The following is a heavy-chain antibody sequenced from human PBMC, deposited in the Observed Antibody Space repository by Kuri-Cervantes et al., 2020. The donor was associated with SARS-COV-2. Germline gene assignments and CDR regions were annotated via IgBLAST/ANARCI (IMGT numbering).Heavy chain of an antibody. V-gene: IGHV1-69*04. CDR1: GYTFTSYG. D-gene: IGHD3-22*01. CDR2: IIPILGTA. CDR3: ARGRGITMIVVGLDI. Sequence: KVSCKASGYTFTSYGISWVRQAPGQGLEWMGRIIPILGTANYAQKFQGRVTITADKSTSTAYMELSSLRSEDTAVYYCARGRGITMIVVGLDIWGQGTMVTVSS. J-gene: IGHJ3*02.